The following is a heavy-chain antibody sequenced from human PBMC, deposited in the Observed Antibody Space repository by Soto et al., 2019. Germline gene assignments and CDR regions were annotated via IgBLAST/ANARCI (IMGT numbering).Heavy chain of an antibody. V-gene: IGHV1-3*01. D-gene: IGHD4-17*01. CDR2: INAGNGNT. CDR1: GYTFTSYA. Sequence: XSVKVSCKASGYTFTSYAMHLVRHAPGQRLEWMGWINAGNGNTKYSQKFQGRVTITRDTSASTAYMELSSLRSEDTAVYYCARDLTTVTTSFGYWGQGTLVTVSS. J-gene: IGHJ4*02. CDR3: ARDLTTVTTSFGY.